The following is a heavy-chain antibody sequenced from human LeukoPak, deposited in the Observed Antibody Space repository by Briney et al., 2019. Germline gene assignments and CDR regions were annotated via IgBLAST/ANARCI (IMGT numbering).Heavy chain of an antibody. CDR3: AKDEPITGIAAAGNIDY. Sequence: GGSLRLSCAASGFTFSSYAMRWVRQAPGKGLEWVSAISGSGGSTYYADSVKGRFTISRDNSKNTLYLQMNSLRAGDTAVYYCAKDEPITGIAAAGNIDYWGQGTLVTVSS. D-gene: IGHD6-13*01. CDR2: ISGSGGST. CDR1: GFTFSSYA. V-gene: IGHV3-23*01. J-gene: IGHJ4*02.